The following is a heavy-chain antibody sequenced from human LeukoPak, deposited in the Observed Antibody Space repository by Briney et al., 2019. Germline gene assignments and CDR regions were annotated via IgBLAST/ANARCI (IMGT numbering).Heavy chain of an antibody. Sequence: PSQTLSLTCTVSGGSISSGGYYWSWIRQHPGKGLEWIGYIYYSGSTYYNPSLKSRVTISVDTSKNQFSLKLSSVTAADTAVYYCARDTRRVAVAGYRGYFDYWGQGTLVTVSS. CDR3: ARDTRRVAVAGYRGYFDY. D-gene: IGHD6-19*01. CDR2: IYYSGST. V-gene: IGHV4-31*03. CDR1: GGSISSGGYY. J-gene: IGHJ4*02.